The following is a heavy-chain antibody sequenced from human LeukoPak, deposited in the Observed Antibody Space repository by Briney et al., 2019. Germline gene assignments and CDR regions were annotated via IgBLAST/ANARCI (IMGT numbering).Heavy chain of an antibody. CDR2: IYSGGST. D-gene: IGHD5-12*01. CDR3: ARDLRGGYNAFDN. CDR1: GFTVSSNY. J-gene: IGHJ3*02. V-gene: IGHV3-53*01. Sequence: GESLRLSCAASGFTVSSNYMSWVRQAPGKGLERVSVIYSGGSTYYADSVKGRFTISRDNSKNTLYLQMNSLRAEDTAVYYCARDLRGGYNAFDNWGQGTMVTVSS.